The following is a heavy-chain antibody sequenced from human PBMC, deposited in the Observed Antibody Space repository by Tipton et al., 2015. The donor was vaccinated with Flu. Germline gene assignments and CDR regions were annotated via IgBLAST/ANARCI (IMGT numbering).Heavy chain of an antibody. CDR1: GGSIRSSTYY. CDR2: IFHSGSA. J-gene: IGHJ4*02. CDR3: ARRDSGYDPEGY. D-gene: IGHD5-12*01. V-gene: IGHV4-39*07. Sequence: TLSLTCTVSGGSIRSSTYYWAWIRQPPGKGLEYIGNIFHSGSAYYNPSLKSRITISVDTSKNQFSLNLNSLTAADTAVYYCARRDSGYDPEGYWGQGTLVTVSS.